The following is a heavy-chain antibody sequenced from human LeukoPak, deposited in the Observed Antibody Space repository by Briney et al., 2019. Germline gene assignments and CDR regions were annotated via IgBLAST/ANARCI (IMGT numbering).Heavy chain of an antibody. CDR3: ARDRSSSGTFDY. J-gene: IGHJ4*02. Sequence: SETLSLTCNVSGGSISSGGYYWSWIRQHPGKGLEWFGYIYYSRSTYYNPSLKSRVTISVDTSKNQFSLKLRSVTAADTAVYYCARDRSSSGTFDYWGQGTLVTVSS. D-gene: IGHD6-13*01. V-gene: IGHV4-31*03. CDR2: IYYSRST. CDR1: GGSISSGGYY.